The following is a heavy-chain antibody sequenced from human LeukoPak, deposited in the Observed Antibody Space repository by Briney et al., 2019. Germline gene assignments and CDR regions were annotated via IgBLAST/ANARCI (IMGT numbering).Heavy chain of an antibody. V-gene: IGHV3-48*02. CDR2: ISSSSSTI. Sequence: PGRSLRLSCAASGFTFSSYSMNWVRQAPGKGLEWVSYISSSSSTIYYADSVKGRFTISRDNAKNSLYLQMNSLRDEDTAVYYCAREVYDILTGYSYYFDYWGQGTLVTVSS. D-gene: IGHD3-9*01. CDR3: AREVYDILTGYSYYFDY. CDR1: GFTFSSYS. J-gene: IGHJ4*02.